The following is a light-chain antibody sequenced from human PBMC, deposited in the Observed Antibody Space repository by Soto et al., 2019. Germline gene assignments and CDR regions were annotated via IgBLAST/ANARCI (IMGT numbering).Light chain of an antibody. J-gene: IGKJ5*01. CDR1: QSVSTY. CDR2: DAS. Sequence: EIVLTQSPGTLSLCPGERATLSCGASQSVSTYLAWYQQRPGQAPRLLIYDASYRATDIPPRFSGSGSGTDFTLTISSLEPEDFAVYYCQQRRSWPPTITFGQGTRLEIK. CDR3: QQRRSWPPTIT. V-gene: IGKV3-11*01.